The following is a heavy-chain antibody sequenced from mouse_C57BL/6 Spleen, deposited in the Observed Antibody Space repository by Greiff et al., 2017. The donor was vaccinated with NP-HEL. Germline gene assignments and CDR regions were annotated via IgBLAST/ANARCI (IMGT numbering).Heavy chain of an antibody. CDR2: IWSGGST. CDR3: ATLLYPHYAMDY. Sequence: VQRVESGPGLVQPSQSLSITCTVSGFSLTSYGVHWVRQSPGKGLEWLGVIWSGGSTDYNAAFISRLSISKDNSKSQVFFKMNSLQADDTAIYYCATLLYPHYAMDYWGQGTSVTVSS. CDR1: GFSLTSYG. D-gene: IGHD2-12*01. V-gene: IGHV2-2*01. J-gene: IGHJ4*01.